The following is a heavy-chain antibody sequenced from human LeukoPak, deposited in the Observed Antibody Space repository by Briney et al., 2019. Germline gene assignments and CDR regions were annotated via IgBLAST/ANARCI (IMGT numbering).Heavy chain of an antibody. V-gene: IGHV1-69*04. Sequence: GASAKVSCKASGGTFSSYAISWVRQAPGQGLEWMGRIIPILGIANYAQKFQGRVTITADKSTSTAYMELSSLRSEDTAVYYCAREVVPAVLGFNWFDPWGQGTLVTVSS. J-gene: IGHJ5*02. CDR2: IIPILGIA. CDR1: GGTFSSYA. D-gene: IGHD2-2*01. CDR3: AREVVPAVLGFNWFDP.